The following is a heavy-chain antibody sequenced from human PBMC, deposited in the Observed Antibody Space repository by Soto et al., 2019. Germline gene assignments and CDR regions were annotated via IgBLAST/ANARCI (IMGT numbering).Heavy chain of an antibody. J-gene: IGHJ4*02. V-gene: IGHV3-64D*06. Sequence: VGSLRLSCSASGFTFNSYAMHWVRQAPGKGLEFVSAISSYGADTYYADSVKGRFAISRDNSKNTLYLQMSSLRAEDTALYYCVKEGYMRSDWYGQFDYWGQGALVTVSS. D-gene: IGHD6-19*01. CDR1: GFTFNSYA. CDR2: ISSYGADT. CDR3: VKEGYMRSDWYGQFDY.